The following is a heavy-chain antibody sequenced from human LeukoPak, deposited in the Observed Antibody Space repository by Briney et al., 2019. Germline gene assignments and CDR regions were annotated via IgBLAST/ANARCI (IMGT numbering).Heavy chain of an antibody. V-gene: IGHV3-7*01. J-gene: IGHJ5*02. CDR1: GFTFSNHW. D-gene: IGHD3-9*01. CDR3: ARYARILTGYYMTPADWFDP. Sequence: GGSLRLSCAASGFTFSNHWMSWVRQAPGKGLEWVANINQDGSEKYYVDSVKGRFTVSRDNAKNSLDLQMNTLRAEDTAVYYCARYARILTGYYMTPADWFDPWGQGTLVTVSS. CDR2: INQDGSEK.